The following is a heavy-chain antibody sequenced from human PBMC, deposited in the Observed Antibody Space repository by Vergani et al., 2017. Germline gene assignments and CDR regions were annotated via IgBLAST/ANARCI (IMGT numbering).Heavy chain of an antibody. J-gene: IGHJ4*02. V-gene: IGHV3-21*01. CDR1: GFTFSSYS. CDR2: ISSSSSSI. Sequence: VQLVESGGGLVKPGGSLRLSCAASGFTFSSYSMNWVRQAPGKGLEWVSSISSSSSSIYYADSVKGRVTISRDNAKNSLYLQMNSLRAEDTALYYCAGPYSSSSGLYFDYWGQGTLVTVSS. CDR3: AGPYSSSSGLYFDY. D-gene: IGHD6-6*01.